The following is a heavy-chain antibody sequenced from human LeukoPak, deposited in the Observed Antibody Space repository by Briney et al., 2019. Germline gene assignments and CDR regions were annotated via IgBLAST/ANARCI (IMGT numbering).Heavy chain of an antibody. CDR2: ISSTSTTK. D-gene: IGHD4-17*01. J-gene: IGHJ5*02. CDR3: ARDRSLVDGDYGVWFDA. Sequence: PGGSLRLSCAASGFTFYYYAMNWVRQAPGKGLEWVSYISSTSTTKYYADSVKGRFTISRDNSKNSLDLQMNRLTAEDTAVYYCARDRSLVDGDYGVWFDAWGQGSLVTVSS. CDR1: GFTFYYYA. V-gene: IGHV3-48*04.